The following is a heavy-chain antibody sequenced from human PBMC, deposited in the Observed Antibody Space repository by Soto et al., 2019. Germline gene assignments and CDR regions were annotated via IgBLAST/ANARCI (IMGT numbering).Heavy chain of an antibody. J-gene: IGHJ6*03. V-gene: IGHV4-4*02. CDR2: IYHSGST. CDR3: ARVAVLRYFDWLLDYYYYMDV. CDR1: SGSISSSNW. D-gene: IGHD3-9*01. Sequence: QVQLQESGPGLVKPSGTLSLTCAVSSGSISSSNWWSWVSQPPGKGLEWIGEIYHSGSTNYNPSLKSRVTISVDKSKNQFSLKLSSVTAADTAVYYCARVAVLRYFDWLLDYYYYMDVWGKGTTVTVSS.